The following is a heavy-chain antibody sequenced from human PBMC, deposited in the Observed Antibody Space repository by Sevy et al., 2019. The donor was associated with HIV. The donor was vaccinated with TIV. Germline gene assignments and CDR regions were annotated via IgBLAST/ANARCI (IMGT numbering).Heavy chain of an antibody. CDR1: GYTFTSYG. V-gene: IGHV1-18*01. Sequence: ASVKVSCKASGYTFTSYGIIWVRQAPGQGLEWMGWISAYNGNTNYAQKLQGRVTMTTDTSTSTAYMELRSLRSDDTAVYYCARDPPCGGDCYYEHDAFDIWGQGTMVTVSS. D-gene: IGHD2-21*02. J-gene: IGHJ3*02. CDR3: ARDPPCGGDCYYEHDAFDI. CDR2: ISAYNGNT.